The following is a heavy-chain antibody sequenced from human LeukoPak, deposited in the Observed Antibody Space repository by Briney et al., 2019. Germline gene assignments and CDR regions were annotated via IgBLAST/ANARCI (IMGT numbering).Heavy chain of an antibody. CDR1: GFTFSSYD. V-gene: IGHV3-23*01. J-gene: IGHJ4*02. CDR2: ISGSGGST. Sequence: PGGSLRLSCGVSGFTFSSYDMHWVRQAPGKGLEWVSAISGSGGSTYYADSVKGRFTISRDNSKNTLYLQMNSLRAEDTAVYYCASRAHFDYWGQGTLVTVSS. CDR3: ASRAHFDY.